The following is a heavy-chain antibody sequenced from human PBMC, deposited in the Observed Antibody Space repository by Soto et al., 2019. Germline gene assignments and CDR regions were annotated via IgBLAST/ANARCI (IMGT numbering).Heavy chain of an antibody. V-gene: IGHV4-34*01. CDR1: GGSFSGYY. J-gene: IGHJ4*02. CDR3: ARIAAADLNFDY. CDR2: INHSGST. Sequence: SETLSLTCAVYGGSFSGYYWSWIRQPPGKGLEWIGEINHSGSTNYNPSLKSRVTISVDTSKNQFSLKLSSVTAADTAVYYCARIAAADLNFDYWGQGTLVTVSS. D-gene: IGHD6-13*01.